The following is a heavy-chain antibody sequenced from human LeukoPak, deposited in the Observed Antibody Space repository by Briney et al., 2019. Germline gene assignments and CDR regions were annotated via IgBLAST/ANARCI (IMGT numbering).Heavy chain of an antibody. CDR2: ISAYNGNT. CDR3: ARAPVSLWFGELFFRNWFDP. Sequence: ASVKVSCKASGYTFTSYGISWVRQAPGQGLEWMGWISAYNGNTNYAQKLQGRVTMTTDTSTSTAYMELRSLRSDDTAVYYCARAPVSLWFGELFFRNWFDPWGQGTLVTVSS. V-gene: IGHV1-18*01. D-gene: IGHD3-10*01. J-gene: IGHJ5*02. CDR1: GYTFTSYG.